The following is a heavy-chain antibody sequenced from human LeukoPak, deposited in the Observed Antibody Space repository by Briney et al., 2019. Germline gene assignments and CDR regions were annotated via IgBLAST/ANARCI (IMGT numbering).Heavy chain of an antibody. V-gene: IGHV3-74*03. CDR3: ARGKSSACIY. CDR1: GFTFSSNW. J-gene: IGHJ4*02. D-gene: IGHD6-19*01. Sequence: PGGSLRLSCAASGFTFSSNWMRWVRQAPGKGLVWVSGINSDRSSTKYAELLKGRITISRDTAKNTLYLQMNSLRAEDTAVYHCARGKSSACIYWGQGTPVTVSS. CDR2: INSDRSST.